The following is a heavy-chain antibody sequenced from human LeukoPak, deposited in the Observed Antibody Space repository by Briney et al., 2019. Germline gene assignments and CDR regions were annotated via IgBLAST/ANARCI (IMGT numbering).Heavy chain of an antibody. Sequence: WRSLRLSCAASGVTFSSYGMHWVRQAPGKGLERVAVISYDGSNKYYSDSVKSRFTISRDNSKNTRYLQMNSLRAEDTAVYYCAKDRAGYYYYGMDVWGQGTTVTVSS. D-gene: IGHD6-13*01. CDR1: GVTFSSYG. V-gene: IGHV3-30*18. CDR2: ISYDGSNK. CDR3: AKDRAGYYYYGMDV. J-gene: IGHJ6*02.